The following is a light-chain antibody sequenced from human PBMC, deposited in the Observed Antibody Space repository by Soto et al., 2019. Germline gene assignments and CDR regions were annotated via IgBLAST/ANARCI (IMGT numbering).Light chain of an antibody. CDR1: RSISVH. CDR2: AAS. CDR3: QQSYITPYT. J-gene: IGKJ2*01. Sequence: DLQMTQSPPSLSASVGDTVTITCRASRSISVHLNWYQQKPGKVPKLLLYAASNLQSGVPSRFSGSGSETDFALTISSLQPEDFATYYCQQSYITPYTFGQGTKLQIK. V-gene: IGKV1-39*01.